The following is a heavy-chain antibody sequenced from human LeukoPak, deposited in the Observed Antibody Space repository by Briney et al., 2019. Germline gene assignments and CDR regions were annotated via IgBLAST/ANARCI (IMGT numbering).Heavy chain of an antibody. CDR3: AKGKIVVVPAAMDY. D-gene: IGHD2-2*01. Sequence: GGSLRLSCAASGFTFSSYGMHWVRQAPGKGPEWVAVISYDGSNKYYADSVKGRFTISGDNSKNTLYLQMNSLRAEDTAVYYCAKGKIVVVPAAMDYWGQGTLVTVSS. CDR2: ISYDGSNK. CDR1: GFTFSSYG. J-gene: IGHJ4*02. V-gene: IGHV3-30*18.